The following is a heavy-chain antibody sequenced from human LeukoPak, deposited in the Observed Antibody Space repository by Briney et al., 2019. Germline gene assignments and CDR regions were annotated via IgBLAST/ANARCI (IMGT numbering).Heavy chain of an antibody. D-gene: IGHD6-19*01. J-gene: IGHJ4*02. Sequence: GGSLRLSCGASGFTFSSYAMSWVRQAPGKGLEWVSGISGSGGSTYYADSVKGRFSISRDNSKNTLYLEMNSLRAEDTAVYYCAKGRGQWLAAINYWGQGTLVTVSS. CDR1: GFTFSSYA. V-gene: IGHV3-23*01. CDR2: ISGSGGST. CDR3: AKGRGQWLAAINY.